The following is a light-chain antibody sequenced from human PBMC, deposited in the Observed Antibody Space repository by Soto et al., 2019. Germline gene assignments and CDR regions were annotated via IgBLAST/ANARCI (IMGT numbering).Light chain of an antibody. V-gene: IGKV3-15*01. J-gene: IGKJ1*01. CDR3: QHKNTWPGR. CDR1: QSVSSN. Sequence: EIVMTQSPATLSVSPGERATLSCRASQSVSSNLAWYQQKPSQAPRLLIYGAYTKATGIPARFSGSGSGKDFLLTFRTLHSKVFAVYYCQHKNTWPGRFGQGTRGIS. CDR2: GAY.